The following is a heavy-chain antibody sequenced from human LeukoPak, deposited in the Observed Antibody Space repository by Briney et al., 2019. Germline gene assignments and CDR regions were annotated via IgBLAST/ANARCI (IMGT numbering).Heavy chain of an antibody. CDR2: ISAYNGNT. V-gene: IGHV1-18*01. Sequence: ASVKVSCKASGYTFTSFGISCVRQAPGQGLEWMGWISAYNGNTNYAQKLQGRVTMTTDTSTSTAYMELRSLRSEDTAVYYCARWAYGDYGYYFDYWGQGTLVTVSS. CDR1: GYTFTSFG. J-gene: IGHJ4*02. CDR3: ARWAYGDYGYYFDY. D-gene: IGHD4-17*01.